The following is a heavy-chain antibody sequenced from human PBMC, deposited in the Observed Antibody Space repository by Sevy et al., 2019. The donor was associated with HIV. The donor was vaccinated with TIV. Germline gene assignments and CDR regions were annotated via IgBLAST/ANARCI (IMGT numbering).Heavy chain of an antibody. V-gene: IGHV3-49*04. CDR3: TRWKGLQSIFDY. CDR2: LKSKADGGTV. CDR1: GFAFGDYA. J-gene: IGHJ4*02. Sequence: GGYLRLSCTTSGFAFGDYAMNWVRQAPGKGLEWVAFLKSKADGGTVEHAPSVKGRFTISRDDSKSIAYLQMNDLTTEDTAVYYCTRWKGLQSIFDYWGQGALVTVSS. D-gene: IGHD1-1*01.